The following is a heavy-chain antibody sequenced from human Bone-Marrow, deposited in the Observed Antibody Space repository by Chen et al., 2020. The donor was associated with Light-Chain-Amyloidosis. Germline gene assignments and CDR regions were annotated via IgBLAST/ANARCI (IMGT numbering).Heavy chain of an antibody. CDR3: ARDLDARLRYFDCRWGFDY. CDR2: ISYDGSNK. V-gene: IGHV3-30-3*01. J-gene: IGHJ4*02. Sequence: VESVGGVVQPGRSLRLSCAASGFTFSSYAMHWVRQAPGKGLEWVAVISYDGSNKYYADSVKGRFTISRDNSKNTLYLQMNSLRAEDTSVYYCARDLDARLRYFDCRWGFDYWGQGTLVTVSS. D-gene: IGHD3-9*01. CDR1: GFTFSSYA.